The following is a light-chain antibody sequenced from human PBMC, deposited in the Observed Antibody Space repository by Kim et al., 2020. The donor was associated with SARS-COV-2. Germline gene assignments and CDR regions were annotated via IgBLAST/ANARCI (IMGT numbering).Light chain of an antibody. V-gene: IGKV1-39*01. CDR2: AAS. Sequence: DIQMTQSPSSLSASVGDRVTITCRASQDIANYLTWYQQKPGKAPNLLIYAASSLHSGVPSRFSGSGSGTDFTLTISSLQPEDFATYYCQQGYSNPLTFGLGTKVDIK. CDR3: QQGYSNPLT. J-gene: IGKJ1*01. CDR1: QDIANY.